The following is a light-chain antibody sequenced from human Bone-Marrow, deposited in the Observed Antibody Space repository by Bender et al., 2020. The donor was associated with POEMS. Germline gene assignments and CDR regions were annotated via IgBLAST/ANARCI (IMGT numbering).Light chain of an antibody. V-gene: IGLV2-11*02. CDR2: DVS. CDR3: CAYGGSNVA. CDR1: SSDVSEHNF. J-gene: IGLJ2*01. Sequence: QSALTQPPSVSGSPGQSVTISCTGTSSDVSEHNFVSWFQQHPGKAPKLMIYDVSRRPSGVPDRFSGSRSGNTASLTISGLQAEDEADYYCCAYGGSNVAFGGGTKLTVL.